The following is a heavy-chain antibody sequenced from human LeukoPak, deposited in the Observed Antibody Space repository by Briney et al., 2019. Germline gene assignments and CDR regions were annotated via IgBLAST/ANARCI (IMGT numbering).Heavy chain of an antibody. CDR1: GGSISSSSYY. CDR2: IYYSGST. CDR3: ASSISSSWARGFDP. J-gene: IGHJ5*02. D-gene: IGHD6-13*01. Sequence: SETLSLTSTVSGGSISSSSYYWGWIRQPPGKGLEWIGSIYYSGSTYYNPSLKSRVTISVDTSKNQFSLKLSSVTAADTAVYYCASSISSSWARGFDPWGQGTLVTVPS. V-gene: IGHV4-39*01.